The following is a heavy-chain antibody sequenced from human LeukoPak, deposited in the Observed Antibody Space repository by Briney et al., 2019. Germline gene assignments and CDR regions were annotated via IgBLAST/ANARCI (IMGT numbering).Heavy chain of an antibody. CDR2: ISGSGGST. J-gene: IGHJ4*02. CDR3: AKRACGADCHADY. CDR1: GFTFSDYG. D-gene: IGHD2-21*02. V-gene: IGHV3-23*01. Sequence: GGSLRLSCTASGFTFSDYGMSWVRQAPGKGLEWVSAISGSGGSTFYADSVKGRFTISRDNSKNTLYLHMSSLRGDDTAVYYCAKRACGADCHADYLGQGTLVTVSS.